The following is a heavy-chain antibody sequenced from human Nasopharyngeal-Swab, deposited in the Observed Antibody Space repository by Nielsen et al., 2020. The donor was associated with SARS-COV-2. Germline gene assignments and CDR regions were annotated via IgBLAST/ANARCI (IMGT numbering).Heavy chain of an antibody. CDR1: GFTFSSYA. CDR2: ISGSGGST. Sequence: GESLKISCAASGFTFSSYAMSWVRQAPGKGLEWVSAISGSGGSTYYADSVKGRFTISRDNSKNTLYLQMNSLRAEDTAVYYCAKIGIVPAAMLPLAYFDYWGQGTLVTVSS. D-gene: IGHD2-2*01. J-gene: IGHJ4*02. CDR3: AKIGIVPAAMLPLAYFDY. V-gene: IGHV3-23*01.